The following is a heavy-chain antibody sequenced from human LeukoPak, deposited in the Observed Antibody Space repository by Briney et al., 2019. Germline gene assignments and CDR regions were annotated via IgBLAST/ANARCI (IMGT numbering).Heavy chain of an antibody. Sequence: ASVKVSCKASGYTVTSYDINWVRQATGQGLEWMGWMNPNSGNTGYAQKFQCRGTITRNTSISTAYMELSSLRSEDTAVYYCARWGGYCSSTSCYGRDYWGQGPLVTVSS. J-gene: IGHJ4*02. V-gene: IGHV1-8*03. CDR2: MNPNSGNT. CDR3: ARWGGYCSSTSCYGRDY. D-gene: IGHD2-2*01. CDR1: GYTVTSYD.